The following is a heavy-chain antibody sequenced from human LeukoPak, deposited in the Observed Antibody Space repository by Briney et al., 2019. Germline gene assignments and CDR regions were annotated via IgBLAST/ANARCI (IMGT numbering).Heavy chain of an antibody. J-gene: IGHJ5*02. D-gene: IGHD5-18*01. V-gene: IGHV3-33*06. CDR3: AKDLSYGSNWFDP. CDR2: IWYDGSKK. CDR1: GFTFSSHG. Sequence: GRSLRLSCAASGFTFSSHGMHWVRQAPGKGLEWVALIWYDGSKKYYADSVKGRFTISRDDSKNTLYLQMNSLRAEETAMYYCAKDLSYGSNWFDPWGQGTLVTVSS.